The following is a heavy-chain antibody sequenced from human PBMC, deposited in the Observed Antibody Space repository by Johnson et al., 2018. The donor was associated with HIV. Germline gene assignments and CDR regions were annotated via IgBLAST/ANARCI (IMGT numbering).Heavy chain of an antibody. CDR2: ISFDGSNK. V-gene: IGHV3-30-3*01. CDR1: GFTFSSYA. Sequence: QVLLVESGGGVVQPGRSLRLSCAASGFTFSSYAMHWVRQAPGKGLEWVAVISFDGSNKYYADSVKGRFTISRDNAKNSLSLQMNSLRAEDTALYYCAKDIVFKSAPQGAFDIWGQGTMVTVSS. J-gene: IGHJ3*02. D-gene: IGHD3-16*02. CDR3: AKDIVFKSAPQGAFDI.